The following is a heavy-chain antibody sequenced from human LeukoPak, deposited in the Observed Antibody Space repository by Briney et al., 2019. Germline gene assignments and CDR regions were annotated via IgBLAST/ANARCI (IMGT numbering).Heavy chain of an antibody. Sequence: PGGSLRLSCAASGFTFSSYAMNWVRQAPGKGLEWVSSISRSSSYIYYADSVKGRFTISRDNAKNSLYLQMNSLRAEDTAVYYCAREGVIAAAVYAFDIWGQGTMVTVSS. J-gene: IGHJ3*02. D-gene: IGHD6-13*01. V-gene: IGHV3-21*01. CDR1: GFTFSSYA. CDR3: AREGVIAAAVYAFDI. CDR2: ISRSSSYI.